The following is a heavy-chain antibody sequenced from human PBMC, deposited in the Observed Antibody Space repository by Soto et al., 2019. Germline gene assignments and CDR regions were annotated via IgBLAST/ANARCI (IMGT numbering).Heavy chain of an antibody. CDR1: GYSFTTYW. CDR2: IYPGDSDT. D-gene: IGHD4-17*01. CDR3: ARLTYGGYYFDY. Sequence: GASLNISCKASGYSFTTYWIVCVRQMPGKGLEWMGIIYPGDSDTRYSPSFQGQVTISADKSITTAYLQWSSLKASDTAMYYCARLTYGGYYFDYWGQGALVTVSS. V-gene: IGHV5-51*01. J-gene: IGHJ4*02.